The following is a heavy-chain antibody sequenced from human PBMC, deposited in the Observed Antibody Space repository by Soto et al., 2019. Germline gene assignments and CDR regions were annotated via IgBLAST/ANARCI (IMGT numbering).Heavy chain of an antibody. V-gene: IGHV3-15*07. CDR3: NTDNPLDF. CDR2: MKSKFHGGTT. CDR1: GSIFDDDW. Sequence: PGVSLKLSRGASGSIFDDDWMNSVRHSTGNGIEWVGRMKSKFHGGTTDYAAPVKGRFTISRDDSEDSLFLHINSSKTEHAYLFYGNTDNPLDFWGQGNRVTVS. J-gene: IGHJ4*02.